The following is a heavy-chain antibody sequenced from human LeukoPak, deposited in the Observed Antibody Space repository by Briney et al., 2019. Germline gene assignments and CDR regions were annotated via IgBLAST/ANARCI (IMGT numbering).Heavy chain of an antibody. Sequence: PSETLSLTCTVSGGSISSSSYYWGWIRQPPGKGLEWIGYIYYSGSTNYNPSLKSRVTISVDTSKNQFSLKLSSVTAADTAVYYCARGSTVIPNYYYYMDVWGKGTTVTVSS. CDR2: IYYSGST. CDR3: ARGSTVIPNYYYYMDV. D-gene: IGHD4-17*01. CDR1: GGSISSSSYY. J-gene: IGHJ6*03. V-gene: IGHV4-61*05.